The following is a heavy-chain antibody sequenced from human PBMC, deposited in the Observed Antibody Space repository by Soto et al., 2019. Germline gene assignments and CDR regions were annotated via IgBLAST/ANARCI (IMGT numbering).Heavy chain of an antibody. CDR2: FSSTGST. J-gene: IGHJ4*02. V-gene: IGHV4-59*01. CDR1: GASSTYYY. D-gene: IGHD6-13*01. Sequence: QVQLQESGPGLVKPSETLSLTCAVSGASSTYYYWNWIRQPPVRGLDWIVSFSSTGSTVYNPSLKSRVTISIDTSKNQFSLKLNSVTAADTAVYYCARGGGSPYHNHEFDFWGQGTLVTVSS. CDR3: ARGGGSPYHNHEFDF.